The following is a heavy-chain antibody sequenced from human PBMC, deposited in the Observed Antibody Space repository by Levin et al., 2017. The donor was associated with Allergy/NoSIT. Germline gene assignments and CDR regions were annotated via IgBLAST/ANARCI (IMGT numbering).Heavy chain of an antibody. D-gene: IGHD2-15*01. Sequence: LRLSCTVSGGSISSGGYYWSWIRQHPGKGLEWIGYIYYSGSTYYHPSLKSRVTISVDTSKNQFSLKLSSVTAADTAVYYCARNDCSGGSCYEIDAFDIWGQGTMVTVSS. J-gene: IGHJ3*02. CDR3: ARNDCSGGSCYEIDAFDI. V-gene: IGHV4-31*03. CDR2: IYYSGST. CDR1: GGSISSGGYY.